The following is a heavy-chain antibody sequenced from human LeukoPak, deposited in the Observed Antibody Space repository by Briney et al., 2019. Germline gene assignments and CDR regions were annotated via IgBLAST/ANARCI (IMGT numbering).Heavy chain of an antibody. D-gene: IGHD1-20*01. CDR3: ARALGYDWNDPCFYFDY. V-gene: IGHV4-59*01. CDR2: VYYSGST. CDR1: GGSISSYY. Sequence: PSETLSLICTVSGGSISSYYWSWIRQPPGKGLEWIGYVYYSGSTNYNPSLKSRVTISVDTSKNQFSLKLSSVTAADTAVYYCARALGYDWNDPCFYFDYWGKGTVVTVSS. J-gene: IGHJ4*02.